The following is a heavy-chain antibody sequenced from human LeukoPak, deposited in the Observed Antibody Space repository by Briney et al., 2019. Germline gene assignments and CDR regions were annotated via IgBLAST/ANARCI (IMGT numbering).Heavy chain of an antibody. CDR2: ISYDGSTK. Sequence: GGPLRLSCAASGFTFSSYAIHWVRQAPGKGLEWVALISYDGSTKYSTDSVKGRFTISRDNAKSSLYLQMNSLRAEDTAVYYCARVLHKRNYDSSVYYGYWGQGTLVTVSS. V-gene: IGHV3-30*04. CDR1: GFTFSSYA. CDR3: ARVLHKRNYDSSVYYGY. D-gene: IGHD3-22*01. J-gene: IGHJ4*02.